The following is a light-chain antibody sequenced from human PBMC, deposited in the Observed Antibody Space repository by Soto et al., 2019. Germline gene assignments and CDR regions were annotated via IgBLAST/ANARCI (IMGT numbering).Light chain of an antibody. V-gene: IGLV2-14*01. CDR1: SSDVGGYNY. CDR3: SSYTSSSTRV. CDR2: DVS. J-gene: IGLJ2*01. Sequence: QSALTQPASVSGSPGQSITISCTGTSSDVGGYNYVSWYQQHPGKAPKLMIYDVSNRPSGVSNRFSVSESGNAASLTISGLQAEDEADYYCSSYTSSSTRVFGGGTKLTVL.